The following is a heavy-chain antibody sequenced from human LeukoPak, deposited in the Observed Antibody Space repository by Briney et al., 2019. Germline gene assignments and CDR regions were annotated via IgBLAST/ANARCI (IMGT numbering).Heavy chain of an antibody. Sequence: GGSLRLSCAASGFTFSSYSMNWVRQAPGKGLERVSFISTSSSYIYYADSVKGRFTISRDNAKNSLYLQMNSLRAEDTAVYYCARRQQAVAGTFDYWGQGTLVTVSS. J-gene: IGHJ4*02. CDR1: GFTFSSYS. CDR2: ISTSSSYI. V-gene: IGHV3-21*01. D-gene: IGHD6-19*01. CDR3: ARRQQAVAGTFDY.